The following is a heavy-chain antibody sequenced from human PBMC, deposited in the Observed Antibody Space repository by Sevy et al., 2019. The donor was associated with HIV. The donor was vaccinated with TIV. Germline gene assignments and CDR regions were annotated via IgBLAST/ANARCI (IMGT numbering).Heavy chain of an antibody. CDR1: GFTFSIYA. J-gene: IGHJ5*02. D-gene: IGHD3-9*01. CDR2: ISVSGGST. CDR3: AKDHDNNWFDP. V-gene: IGHV3-23*01. Sequence: GGSLRLSCAASGFTFSIYAMSWVRQAPGKGLKWVSTISVSGGSTYYADSVKGRFTISRDNSKNTLYLQMNSLRAEDTAIYFCAKDHDNNWFDPWGQGTLVTVSS.